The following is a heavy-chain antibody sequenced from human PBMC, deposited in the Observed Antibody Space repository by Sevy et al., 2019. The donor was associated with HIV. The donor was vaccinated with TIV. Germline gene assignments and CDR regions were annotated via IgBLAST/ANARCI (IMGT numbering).Heavy chain of an antibody. CDR2: IWYHGSNK. CDR1: GFTFSSYG. V-gene: IGHV3-33*01. D-gene: IGHD6-6*01. Sequence: GGSLRLSCAASGFTFSSYGMHWVRQAPGKGLEWVAVIWYHGSNKYYADSVKGRFTISRDNSKNTLYLQMNSLRAEDSAVYYCARDLIYGSIAARGGFDYWGQGTLVSVSS. J-gene: IGHJ4*02. CDR3: ARDLIYGSIAARGGFDY.